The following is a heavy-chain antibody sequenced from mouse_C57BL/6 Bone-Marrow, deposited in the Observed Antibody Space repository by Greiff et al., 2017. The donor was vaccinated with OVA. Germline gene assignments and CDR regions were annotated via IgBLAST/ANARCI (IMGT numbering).Heavy chain of an antibody. Sequence: QVQLQQPGAELVKPGASVKLSCKASGYTFTSYWMHWVKQRPGQGLEWIGMIHPNSGSTNYNEKFKSKATLTVDKSSSTAYMQLSSLTSEDSAGYYCARDEFYYYGSYWGQGTTLTVSS. D-gene: IGHD1-1*01. CDR2: IHPNSGST. V-gene: IGHV1-64*01. CDR3: ARDEFYYYGSY. J-gene: IGHJ2*01. CDR1: GYTFTSYW.